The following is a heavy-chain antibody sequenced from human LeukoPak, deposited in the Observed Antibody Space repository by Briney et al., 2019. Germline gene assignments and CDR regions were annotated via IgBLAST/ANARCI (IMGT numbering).Heavy chain of an antibody. CDR1: GFTFDDYT. Sequence: GGSLRLSCAASGFTFDDYTMHWVRQAPGKGLVWVSRISSDGNITTYADSVKGRFTISRDNAKNTLYLQLNSLRADDTAVYYCAREDTGLAHYGMDVWGQGTTVTVSS. D-gene: IGHD5-18*01. J-gene: IGHJ6*02. V-gene: IGHV3-74*01. CDR2: ISSDGNIT. CDR3: AREDTGLAHYGMDV.